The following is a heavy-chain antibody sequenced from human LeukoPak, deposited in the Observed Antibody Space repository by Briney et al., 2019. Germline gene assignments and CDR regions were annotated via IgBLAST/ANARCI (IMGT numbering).Heavy chain of an antibody. CDR2: IHYSGTT. CDR1: GGSISGDY. Sequence: SETLSLTCTVSGGSISGDYWSWLRQPPGKGLEWIAFIHYSGTTNYNPSLRSRVTISIDTSKKQFSLKVSSVTAADTAVYYCARGLNRNDYGDYGYWGQGTLVTVSS. V-gene: IGHV4-59*01. D-gene: IGHD4-17*01. CDR3: ARGLNRNDYGDYGY. J-gene: IGHJ4*02.